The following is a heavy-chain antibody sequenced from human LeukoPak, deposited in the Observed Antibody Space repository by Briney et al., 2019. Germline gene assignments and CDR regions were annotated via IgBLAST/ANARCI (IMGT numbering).Heavy chain of an antibody. CDR2: ISSSSSYI. J-gene: IGHJ6*03. CDR3: ARHDSSGYYFGYYYYYMDV. V-gene: IGHV3-21*01. Sequence: GGSLRLSCAASGFTFSSYSMNWVRQAPGKGLEWVSSISSSSSYIYYADSVKGRFTISRDNAKNSLYLQMNSLRAEDTAVYYCARHDSSGYYFGYYYYYMDVWGKGTTVTISS. D-gene: IGHD3-22*01. CDR1: GFTFSSYS.